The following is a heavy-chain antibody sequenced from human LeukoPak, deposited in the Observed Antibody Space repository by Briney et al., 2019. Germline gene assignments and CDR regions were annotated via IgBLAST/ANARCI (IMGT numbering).Heavy chain of an antibody. CDR3: ARDRADSSGYYYRFDY. J-gene: IGHJ4*02. CDR2: IIPIFGRA. D-gene: IGHD3-22*01. CDR1: GGTFSSYA. Sequence: GASVKVSFKASGGTFSSYAISWVRQAPGQGLEWMGGIIPIFGRAKYAQKFQGSVTITTDESTSTAYMELSSLRSEDTAVYYCARDRADSSGYYYRFDYWGQGTLVTVSS. V-gene: IGHV1-69*05.